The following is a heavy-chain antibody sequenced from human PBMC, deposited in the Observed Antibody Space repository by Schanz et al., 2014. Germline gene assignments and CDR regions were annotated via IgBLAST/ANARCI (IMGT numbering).Heavy chain of an antibody. CDR1: GFTFSSYA. Sequence: EPLVESGGGLVKPGGSLRLSCAASGFTFSSYAMSWVRQAPGKGLEWVSGISGSGGSTYYADSVKGRFTISRDNSKNTLYLQMNSLRAEDTAVYYCAKDPSHGDYDYYFDYWGQGTLVTVSS. V-gene: IGHV3-23*04. J-gene: IGHJ4*02. D-gene: IGHD3-22*01. CDR3: AKDPSHGDYDYYFDY. CDR2: ISGSGGST.